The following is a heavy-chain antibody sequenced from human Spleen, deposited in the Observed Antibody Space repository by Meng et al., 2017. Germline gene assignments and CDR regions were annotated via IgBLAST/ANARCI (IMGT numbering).Heavy chain of an antibody. V-gene: IGHV3-23*01. J-gene: IGHJ3*02. CDR2: ISGSGGST. CDR3: AKGGRVLRFLEWKDAFDI. D-gene: IGHD3-3*01. Sequence: GESLKISCAASGFTFSSYAMSWVRQAPGKGLEWVSAISGSGGSTYYADSVKGRFTISRANSKNTLYLQMNSLRAEDTAVYYCAKGGRVLRFLEWKDAFDIWGQGTMVTVXS. CDR1: GFTFSSYA.